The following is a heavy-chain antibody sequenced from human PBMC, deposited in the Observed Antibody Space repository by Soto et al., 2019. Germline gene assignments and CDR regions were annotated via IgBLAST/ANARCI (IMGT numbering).Heavy chain of an antibody. CDR2: ITWNSRVL. CDR1: GLNFDDFA. CDR3: AKGRYDFWSPYYFDS. J-gene: IGHJ4*02. V-gene: IGHV3-9*01. Sequence: GGSLRLSCVGTGLNFDDFAMHWVRRAPGKGLEWVSGITWNSRVLAYADSVKGRFTISRDNARNSLYLQMDSLRDEDTALYYCAKGRYDFWSPYYFDSWGQGTLVTVSS. D-gene: IGHD3-3*01.